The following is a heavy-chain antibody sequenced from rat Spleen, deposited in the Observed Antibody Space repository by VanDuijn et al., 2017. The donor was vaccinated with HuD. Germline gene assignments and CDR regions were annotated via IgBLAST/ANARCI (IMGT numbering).Heavy chain of an antibody. D-gene: IGHD1-12*03. CDR3: ARTYYYDGYYYFDY. Sequence: EVQLVESGGGLVQPGRSLKLSCAASGFTFSDYYMDWVRQAPTKGLEWVASISYDGGSAYYGDSVKGRFTLSRDNAKSSLYLQMDSLRSEDTATYYCARTYYYDGYYYFDYWGQGVMVTVSS. CDR1: GFTFSDYY. CDR2: ISYDGGSA. J-gene: IGHJ2*01. V-gene: IGHV5-20*01.